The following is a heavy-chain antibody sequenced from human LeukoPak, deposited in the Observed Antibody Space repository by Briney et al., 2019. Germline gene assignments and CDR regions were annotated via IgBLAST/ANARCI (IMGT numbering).Heavy chain of an antibody. Sequence: GGSLRLSCAASGFTFSSYWMHWVRQAPGKGLVWVSRINSDGSSTSYADSVKGRFTISRDNAKNTLYLQMNSLRAEDTAVYYCARVKYQLLLVWFDPWGQGTLVTVSS. CDR1: GFTFSSYW. CDR3: ARVKYQLLLVWFDP. J-gene: IGHJ5*02. D-gene: IGHD2-2*01. V-gene: IGHV3-74*01. CDR2: INSDGSST.